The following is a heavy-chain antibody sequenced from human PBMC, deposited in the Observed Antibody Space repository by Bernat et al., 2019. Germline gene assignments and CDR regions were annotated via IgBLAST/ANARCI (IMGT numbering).Heavy chain of an antibody. D-gene: IGHD3-9*01. J-gene: IGHJ6*02. CDR3: ARELVDILTGWDPNYYYYGMDV. CDR1: GGTFSSYT. Sequence: QVQLVQSGAEVKKPGSSVKVSCKASGGTFSSYTISWVRQAPGQGLEWMGRIIPILGIANYAQKFQGRVTITADKSTSTAYMELSSLRSEDTAVYCCARELVDILTGWDPNYYYYGMDVWGQWTTVTVSS. CDR2: IIPILGIA. V-gene: IGHV1-69*08.